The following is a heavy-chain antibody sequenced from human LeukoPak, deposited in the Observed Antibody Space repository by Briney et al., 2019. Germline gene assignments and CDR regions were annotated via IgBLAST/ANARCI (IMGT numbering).Heavy chain of an antibody. CDR1: GFTVNNNY. Sequence: PGGSLRLSCATSGFTVNNNYMSWVRQAPGKGLEWVSVIYSGGSTYYADSVKGRFTISRDNSKNSLYLQMNSLRAEDTALYYCAKSRNYYDSSGQVDYWGQGTLVTVSS. D-gene: IGHD3-22*01. V-gene: IGHV3-53*05. J-gene: IGHJ4*02. CDR3: AKSRNYYDSSGQVDY. CDR2: IYSGGST.